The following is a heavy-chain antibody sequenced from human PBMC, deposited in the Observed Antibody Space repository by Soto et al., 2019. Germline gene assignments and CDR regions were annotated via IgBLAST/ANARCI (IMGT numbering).Heavy chain of an antibody. Sequence: SETLSLTCTVSGGSVSSGSYYWSWIRQPPGKGLEWIGYIYYSGSTNYNPSLKSRVTISVDTSKNQFSLKLSSVTAADTAVYYCARTRAGYRYGYNIDYWGQGTLVTVSS. CDR2: IYYSGST. V-gene: IGHV4-61*01. CDR3: ARTRAGYRYGYNIDY. CDR1: GGSVSSGSYY. D-gene: IGHD5-18*01. J-gene: IGHJ4*02.